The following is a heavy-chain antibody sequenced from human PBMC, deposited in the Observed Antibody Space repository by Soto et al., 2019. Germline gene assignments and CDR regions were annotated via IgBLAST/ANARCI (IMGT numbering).Heavy chain of an antibody. V-gene: IGHV3-43D*04. CDR3: AKGPSITGTTPGNYYYGMDV. CDR2: ISWDGGST. J-gene: IGHJ6*02. Sequence: GGSLRLSCAASGFTFDEYAMHWVRQAPGKGLEWVSLISWDGGSTYYADSVKGRFTISRDNSKNSLYLQMNSLRAEDTALYYCAKGPSITGTTPGNYYYGMDVWGQGTTVTVSS. D-gene: IGHD1-7*01. CDR1: GFTFDEYA.